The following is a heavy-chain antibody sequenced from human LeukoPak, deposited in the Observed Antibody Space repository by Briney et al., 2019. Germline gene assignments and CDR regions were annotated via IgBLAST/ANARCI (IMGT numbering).Heavy chain of an antibody. D-gene: IGHD6-13*01. Sequence: ASVKVSCKASGYTFTSYGISWVRQAPGQGLEWMEWISAYNGNANYAQKLQGRVTMTTDTSTSTAYMELRSLRSDDTAVYYCARESEQQLAFDYWGQGTLVTVSS. V-gene: IGHV1-18*01. CDR1: GYTFTSYG. J-gene: IGHJ4*02. CDR2: ISAYNGNA. CDR3: ARESEQQLAFDY.